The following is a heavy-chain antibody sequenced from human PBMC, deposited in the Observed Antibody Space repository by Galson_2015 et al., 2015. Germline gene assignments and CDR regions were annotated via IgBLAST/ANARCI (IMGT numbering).Heavy chain of an antibody. CDR2: ISSSSSYI. CDR1: GFTFSSYS. Sequence: SLRLSCAASGFTFSSYSMNWVRQAPGKGLEWVSSISSSSSYIYYADSVKGRFTISRDNAKNSLYLQMNSLRAEDTAVYYCARALVVSRVFPPWYFDLWGRGTLVTVSS. J-gene: IGHJ2*01. V-gene: IGHV3-21*01. D-gene: IGHD3-22*01. CDR3: ARALVVSRVFPPWYFDL.